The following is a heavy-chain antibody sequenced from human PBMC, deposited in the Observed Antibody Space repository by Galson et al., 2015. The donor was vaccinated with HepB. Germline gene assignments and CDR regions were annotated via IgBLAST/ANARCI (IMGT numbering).Heavy chain of an antibody. Sequence: CAISGDSVSSNSAAWNRIRQSPSRGLEWLGRTYYRSKWYNDYAVSVKSRITINPDTSKNQFSLQLNSVTPEDTAVYYCAGAPRSGRGYSYGYFDYWGQGTLVTVSS. CDR2: TYYRSKWYN. V-gene: IGHV6-1*01. J-gene: IGHJ4*02. CDR1: GDSVSSNSAA. D-gene: IGHD5-18*01. CDR3: AGAPRSGRGYSYGYFDY.